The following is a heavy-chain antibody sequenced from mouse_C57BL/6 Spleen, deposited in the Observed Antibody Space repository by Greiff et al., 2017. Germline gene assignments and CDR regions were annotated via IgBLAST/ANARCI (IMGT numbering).Heavy chain of an antibody. V-gene: IGHV1-64*01. CDR3: ARRDYNKYGGYFDV. Sequence: QVQLQQPGAELVKPGASVKLSCKASGYTFTSYWMHWVKQRPGQGLEWIGMIHPNSGSTNYNEKFKSKATLTVDKSSSTAYMQLSSLTSEDSAVYYCARRDYNKYGGYFDVWGTGTTVTVSS. CDR1: GYTFTSYW. D-gene: IGHD2-5*01. CDR2: IHPNSGST. J-gene: IGHJ1*03.